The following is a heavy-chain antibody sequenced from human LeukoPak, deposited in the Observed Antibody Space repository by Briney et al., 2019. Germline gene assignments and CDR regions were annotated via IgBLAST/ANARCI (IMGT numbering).Heavy chain of an antibody. CDR2: FVGSGGST. Sequence: PGGSLRLSCATSGFTFSSYAMNWVRQAPGKGLEWVSSFVGSGGSTYYADSVKGRFTISRDNSKNTLYLQMNSLRAEDTAVYFCAETPIDGDYDFDYWGQGTLVTVSS. CDR3: AETPIDGDYDFDY. J-gene: IGHJ4*02. CDR1: GFTFSSYA. V-gene: IGHV3-23*01. D-gene: IGHD4-17*01.